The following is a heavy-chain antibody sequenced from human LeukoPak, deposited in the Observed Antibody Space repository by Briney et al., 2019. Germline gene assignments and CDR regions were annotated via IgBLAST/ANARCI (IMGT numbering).Heavy chain of an antibody. J-gene: IGHJ4*02. D-gene: IGHD3-9*01. V-gene: IGHV4-34*01. Sequence: PSETLSLTCAVYGGSFSGYYWSWIRQPPGKGLEWIGEINHSGSTNYNPSLKSRVTISVDTSKNQFSLKLSSVTAADTAVYYCARARLRYFDWVYWGQGTLVTVSS. CDR2: INHSGST. CDR1: GGSFSGYY. CDR3: ARARLRYFDWVY.